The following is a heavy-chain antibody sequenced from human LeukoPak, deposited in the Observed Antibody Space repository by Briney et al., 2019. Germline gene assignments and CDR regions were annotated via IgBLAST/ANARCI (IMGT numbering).Heavy chain of an antibody. V-gene: IGHV3-74*01. CDR3: AKAPVTTCSGAYCYPFDY. J-gene: IGHJ4*02. Sequence: GGSLRLSCAASGFTFSSYWMHWVRQAPGKGLVWVSRINGDGSSTAYADSVKGRFTISRDSSKNTLYLQMNRLRAEDAAVYYCAKAPVTTCSGAYCYPFDYWGQGTLVTVSS. CDR2: INGDGSST. D-gene: IGHD2-21*01. CDR1: GFTFSSYW.